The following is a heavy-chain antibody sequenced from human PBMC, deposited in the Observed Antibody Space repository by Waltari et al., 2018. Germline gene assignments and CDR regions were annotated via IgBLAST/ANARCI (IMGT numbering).Heavy chain of an antibody. CDR3: ARAPGVAAAAYLDY. J-gene: IGHJ4*02. V-gene: IGHV4-38-2*01. CDR1: GYSIDRGYF. CDR2: IFHAGFT. D-gene: IGHD6-13*01. Sequence: QVQLQESGPGLVKPSETLSLTCDVSGYSIDRGYFWGWIRQPPGKGLEWIGTIFHAGFTYDSPSLKGRVTRSVDKSKNQFSLNLSSVTAADTAGYYCARAPGVAAAAYLDYWGQGILVTVSS.